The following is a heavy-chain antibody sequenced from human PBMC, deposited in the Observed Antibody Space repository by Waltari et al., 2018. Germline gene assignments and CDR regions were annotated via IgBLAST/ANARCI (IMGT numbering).Heavy chain of an antibody. CDR1: GLAFGDYA. D-gene: IGHD1-1*01. CDR2: LSGEGGNV. Sequence: EVQLVGIGGGLVQPCRSLRLSCAASGLAFGDYAMHWVRQVPGKGQGGGLGLSGEGGNVLYADSVRGRFTISRDNAKKSLFLQMTNLRPEDTAFYFCVKDMGTSGYDAFDVWGQGTKVTVSS. V-gene: IGHV3-9*01. CDR3: VKDMGTSGYDAFDV. J-gene: IGHJ3*01.